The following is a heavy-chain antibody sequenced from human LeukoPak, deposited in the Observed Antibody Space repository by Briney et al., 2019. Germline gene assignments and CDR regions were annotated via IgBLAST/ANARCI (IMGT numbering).Heavy chain of an antibody. CDR2: VSVSGGST. J-gene: IGHJ3*02. D-gene: IGHD5/OR15-5a*01. V-gene: IGHV3-23*01. CDR3: AKDQRGLDAFDI. Sequence: QTGGSLRLSCAASGFTFSSYAMSWVRQAPGKGLEWVSGVSVSGGSTYYADSVKGRFTLSRDNSKNTLYLQMNSLRAEDTAVYYCAKDQRGLDAFDIWGQGTMVTVSS. CDR1: GFTFSSYA.